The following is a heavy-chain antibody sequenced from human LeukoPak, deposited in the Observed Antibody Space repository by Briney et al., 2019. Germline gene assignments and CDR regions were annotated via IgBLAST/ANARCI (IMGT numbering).Heavy chain of an antibody. CDR1: GFSFSNFW. J-gene: IGHJ5*02. CDR3: ARGGGSSS. Sequence: GGSLRLSCAASGFSFSNFWMSWVRQAPGRGLEWVANIKPDGSATNYVDSVKGRFTISRDNAKNSLDLQMNSLRAEDTAVYYCARGGGSSSWGQGTLVTVSS. V-gene: IGHV3-7*01. D-gene: IGHD6-6*01. CDR2: IKPDGSAT.